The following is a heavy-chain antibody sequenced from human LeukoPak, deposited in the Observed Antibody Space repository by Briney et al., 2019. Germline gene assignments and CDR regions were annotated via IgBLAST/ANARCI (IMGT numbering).Heavy chain of an antibody. J-gene: IGHJ5*02. CDR1: GFTVSNNY. CDR2: ISSSGSTI. D-gene: IGHD2-2*02. V-gene: IGHV3-11*01. CDR3: ASLVCSSTSCYTGGRWFDP. Sequence: GGSLTLSCVASGFTVSNNYMSWVRQAPGKGLEWVSYISSSGSTIYYADSVKGRFTISRDNAKNSLYLQMNSLRAEDTAVYYCASLVCSSTSCYTGGRWFDPWGQGTLVTVSS.